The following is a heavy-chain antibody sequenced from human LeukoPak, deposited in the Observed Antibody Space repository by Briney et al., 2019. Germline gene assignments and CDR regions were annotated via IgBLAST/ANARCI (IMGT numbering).Heavy chain of an antibody. CDR3: ARFGVVRYYYYGMDV. V-gene: IGHV3-11*01. Sequence: PGGSLRLSCAASGSTFSDYYMSWIRQAPGKGLEWVSYISSSGSTIYYADSVKGRFTISRDKAKNSLYLQMNSLRAEDTAVYYCARFGVVRYYYYGMDVWGQGTTVTVSS. J-gene: IGHJ6*02. CDR2: ISSSGSTI. CDR1: GSTFSDYY. D-gene: IGHD3-3*01.